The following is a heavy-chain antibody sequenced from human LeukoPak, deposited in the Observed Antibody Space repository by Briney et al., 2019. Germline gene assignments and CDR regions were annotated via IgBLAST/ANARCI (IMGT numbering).Heavy chain of an antibody. D-gene: IGHD3-10*01. Sequence: SETLSLTCAVYGGSFSGYYWSWIRQPPGKGLEWIGEINHSGSTNYNPSLKSRVTISVDTSKNQFSLKLSSVTAADTAVYYCARPVYGSAAFDIWGQGTMVTVSS. CDR3: ARPVYGSAAFDI. V-gene: IGHV4-34*01. CDR2: INHSGST. CDR1: GGSFSGYY. J-gene: IGHJ3*02.